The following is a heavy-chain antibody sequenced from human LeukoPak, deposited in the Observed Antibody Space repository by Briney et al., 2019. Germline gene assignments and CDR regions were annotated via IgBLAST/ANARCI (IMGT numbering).Heavy chain of an antibody. Sequence: LVASVKVSCKASGYIFTDHFMQWVRHAPGQGVEWMGWINPNSGGTSYAQKFKGRVTMTRDTSISTVYMELSRLGSDDTAVYYCARDYELGTPGSAYEFFDYWGQGTLVTVSS. J-gene: IGHJ4*02. CDR1: GYIFTDHF. CDR2: INPNSGGT. D-gene: IGHD3-10*01. CDR3: ARDYELGTPGSAYEFFDY. V-gene: IGHV1-2*02.